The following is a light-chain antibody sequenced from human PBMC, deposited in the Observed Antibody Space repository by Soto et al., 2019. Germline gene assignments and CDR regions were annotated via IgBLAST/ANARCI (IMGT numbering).Light chain of an antibody. J-gene: IGKJ1*01. CDR1: QSVSSSY. Sequence: EIVLTQSPGTLSLSPGERATLSSRASQSVSSSYLAWYQQKPGQAPRLLIYGASSRATGIPDRFSGSGSGTDFTLTISRLEPEDFAVYYCQQYGSSLETFGQGTKVEIK. CDR2: GAS. CDR3: QQYGSSLET. V-gene: IGKV3-20*01.